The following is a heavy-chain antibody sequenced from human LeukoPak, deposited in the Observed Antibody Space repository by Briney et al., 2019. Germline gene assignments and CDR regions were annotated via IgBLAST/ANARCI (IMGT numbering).Heavy chain of an antibody. CDR3: AREMDSSSWDNWFDP. Sequence: ASVKVSCKASGYTFTGYYMHWVRQAPGQGLEWMGWINPNSGGTNYAQKFQGRVTMTRDTSISTAYMELRSLRSDDTAVYYCAREMDSSSWDNWFDPWGQGTLVTVSS. CDR1: GYTFTGYY. CDR2: INPNSGGT. J-gene: IGHJ5*02. D-gene: IGHD6-13*01. V-gene: IGHV1-2*02.